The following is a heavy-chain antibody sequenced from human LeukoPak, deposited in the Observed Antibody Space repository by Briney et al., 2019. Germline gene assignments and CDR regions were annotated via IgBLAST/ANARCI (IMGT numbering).Heavy chain of an antibody. CDR1: GYTGNSYG. CDR3: AREPAVTPFDY. Sequence: ASVKVSCKASGYTGNSYGLSWGRQPPGQGLEWMGWISAYNGKTNYAQKLQGRVTMTTDTSTSTAYKEPRSPRADETAGEYCAREPAVTPFDYWGQGTLVTVSS. V-gene: IGHV1-18*01. CDR2: ISAYNGKT. J-gene: IGHJ4*02. D-gene: IGHD4-11*01.